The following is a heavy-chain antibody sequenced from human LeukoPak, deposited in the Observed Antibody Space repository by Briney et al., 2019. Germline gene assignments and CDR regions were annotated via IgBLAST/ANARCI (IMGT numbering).Heavy chain of an antibody. Sequence: PGGSLRLSCAASGFTFNTYAMSWVRQAPGKGLKWFSLISSSGDTYYADSVKSRFTISRDISKSTLYLHMNSLRAEDTALYYCAKALGYCSTTGCYGVDDWGQGTLVTVSS. CDR2: ISSSGDT. V-gene: IGHV3-23*01. D-gene: IGHD2-2*01. CDR3: AKALGYCSTTGCYGVDD. J-gene: IGHJ4*02. CDR1: GFTFNTYA.